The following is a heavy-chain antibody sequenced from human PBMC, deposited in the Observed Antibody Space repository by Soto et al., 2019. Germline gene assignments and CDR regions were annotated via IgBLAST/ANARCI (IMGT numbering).Heavy chain of an antibody. CDR1: GFTFSSYA. J-gene: IGHJ6*03. CDR2: ISGSGGST. CDR3: AKEAVSVIRLYYSDV. D-gene: IGHD3-16*02. Sequence: EVQLLESGGGLVQPGGSLSLSCAASGFTFSSYAMSWVRQAPGKGMEWVSAISGSGGSTYYADSVKGRFTSARDNSKNTLYLQMNSLRAEDTAVYYCAKEAVSVIRLYYSDVWGKGTTVTVSS. V-gene: IGHV3-23*01.